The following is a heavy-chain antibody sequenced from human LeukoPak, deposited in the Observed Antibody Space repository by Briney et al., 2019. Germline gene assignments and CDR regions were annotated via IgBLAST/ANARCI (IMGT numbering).Heavy chain of an antibody. CDR1: GYTFTSYY. CDR2: INPNGGST. CDR3: AREQIGGYSYGLDY. J-gene: IGHJ4*02. V-gene: IGHV1-46*01. Sequence: ASVTVSCKASGYTFTSYYVHWVRQAPGQGLEWMTRINPNGGSTRYAQRFQGRVTMTRDTSTSTVYMELSSLRSEDTAVCYCAREQIGGYSYGLDYWGQGTLVTVSS. D-gene: IGHD5-18*01.